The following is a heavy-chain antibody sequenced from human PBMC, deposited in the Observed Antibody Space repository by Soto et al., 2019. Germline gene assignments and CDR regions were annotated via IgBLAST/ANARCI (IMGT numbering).Heavy chain of an antibody. Sequence: QVQLVQSGAEVKKPGASVKVSCKASGYTFTGYYMHWVRQAPGQGLEWMGWINPNSGGTNYAQKFQGWVNMTREPSNSTAYMELSRVRSEDTAVYFWARDRRTYCSSTSCPYYFDYWGQGTLVTVSS. D-gene: IGHD2-2*01. CDR2: INPNSGGT. CDR1: GYTFTGYY. CDR3: ARDRRTYCSSTSCPYYFDY. V-gene: IGHV1-2*04. J-gene: IGHJ4*02.